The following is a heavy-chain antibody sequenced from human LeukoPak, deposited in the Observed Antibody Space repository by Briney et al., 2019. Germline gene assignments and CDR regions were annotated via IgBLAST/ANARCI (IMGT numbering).Heavy chain of an antibody. V-gene: IGHV1-18*04. CDR2: ISTYNGNT. J-gene: IGHJ4*02. D-gene: IGHD3-10*01. CDR1: GYTFTGYY. Sequence: GASVKVSCKASGYTFTGYYMHWVRQAPGQGLEWMGWISTYNGNTNYAQKLQGRVTMTTDTSTSTAYMELRSLRSDDTAVYYCARDAGGYPPSPADYWGQGTLVTVSS. CDR3: ARDAGGYPPSPADY.